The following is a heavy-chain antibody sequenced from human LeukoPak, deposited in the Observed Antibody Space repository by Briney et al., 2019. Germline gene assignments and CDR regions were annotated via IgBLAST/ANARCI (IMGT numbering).Heavy chain of an antibody. CDR3: AKDLANYDILTDGY. CDR2: ISGSGGST. J-gene: IGHJ4*02. CDR1: GFTFSSYW. D-gene: IGHD3-9*01. V-gene: IGHV3-23*01. Sequence: GGSLRLSCAASGFTFSSYWMHWVRQAPGKGLEWVSAISGSGGSTYYADSVKGRFTISRDNSKNTLYLQMNSLRAEDTAVYYCAKDLANYDILTDGYWGQGTLVTVSS.